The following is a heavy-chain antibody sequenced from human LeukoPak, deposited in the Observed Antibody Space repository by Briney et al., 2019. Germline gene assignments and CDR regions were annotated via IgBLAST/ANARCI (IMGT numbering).Heavy chain of an antibody. Sequence: GGSLRLSCAASGFIVSSNYMTWFRQVPGKGLEWVSTIYASGATHYADSVKGRFTISRDNSKNTLYLQMNSLRAEDTAVYYCARGGYSYGDYWGQGTLVTVSS. CDR3: ARGGYSYGDY. D-gene: IGHD5-18*01. CDR2: IYASGAT. CDR1: GFIVSSNY. J-gene: IGHJ4*02. V-gene: IGHV3-66*02.